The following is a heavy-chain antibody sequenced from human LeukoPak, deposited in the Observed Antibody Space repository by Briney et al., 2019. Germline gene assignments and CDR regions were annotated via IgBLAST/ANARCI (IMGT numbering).Heavy chain of an antibody. CDR1: GGSFSSYY. J-gene: IGHJ4*02. D-gene: IGHD4-17*01. V-gene: IGHV4-34*01. CDR2: INHSGST. CDR3: ARHDYGTAGNY. Sequence: KPSETLSLTCAVYGGSFSSYYWSWIRQPPGKGLEWIGEINHSGSTNYNPSLKSRVTISVDTSKNQFSLKLSSVTAADTAVYYCARHDYGTAGNYWGQGTLVTVSS.